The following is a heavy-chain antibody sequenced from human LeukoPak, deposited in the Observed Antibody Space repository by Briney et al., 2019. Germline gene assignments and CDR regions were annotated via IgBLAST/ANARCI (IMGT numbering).Heavy chain of an antibody. J-gene: IGHJ4*02. Sequence: GGSLRLSCAASGFTFSSYEMNWVRQAPGKGLEWVSYISSSGSTIYYADSVKGRFTISRDNAKNSLYLQMNSLRAEDTAVYYCVSSSSWYDYWGQGTLVTVSS. CDR3: VSSSSWYDY. CDR1: GFTFSSYE. D-gene: IGHD6-13*01. CDR2: ISSSGSTI. V-gene: IGHV3-48*03.